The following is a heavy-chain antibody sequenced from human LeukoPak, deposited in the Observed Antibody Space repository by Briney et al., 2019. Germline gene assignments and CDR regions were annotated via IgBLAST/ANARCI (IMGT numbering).Heavy chain of an antibody. CDR2: FSSGFTQ. D-gene: IGHD1-26*01. J-gene: IGHJ4*02. V-gene: IGHV3-23*01. Sequence: GSLGLSFGSSGLTFKNLCNALVPQAPGEGVGLGSGFSSGFTQHYAASVKGRFTISRDNSKNTFHLQMNSLRAEDTAVYYCAKDYSDSRVGDVFFEYWGQGTLVTVSS. CDR1: GLTFKNLC. CDR3: AKDYSDSRVGDVFFEY.